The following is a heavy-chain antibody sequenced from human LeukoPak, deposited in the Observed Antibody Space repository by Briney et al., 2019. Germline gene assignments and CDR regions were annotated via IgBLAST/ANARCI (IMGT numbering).Heavy chain of an antibody. Sequence: ASVKVSCKTSGYTFTGYDINWVRQAAGQGFEWMGWMHPNSGDTGYAHNLQGRITITRDSSTATVFMELSSLRSEDTAMYYCARGDKQQLDYYYYGMDVWGQGTTVTVSS. CDR3: ARGDKQQLDYYYYGMDV. CDR1: GYTFTGYD. V-gene: IGHV1-8*01. D-gene: IGHD6-13*01. J-gene: IGHJ6*02. CDR2: MHPNSGDT.